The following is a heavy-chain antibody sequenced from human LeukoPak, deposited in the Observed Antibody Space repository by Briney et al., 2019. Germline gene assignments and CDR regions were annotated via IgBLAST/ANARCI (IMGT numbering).Heavy chain of an antibody. CDR3: ARERSGSYDEHFDY. CDR2: IYTSGSA. CDR1: GGSFSGYY. D-gene: IGHD3-10*01. V-gene: IGHV4-4*08. J-gene: IGHJ4*02. Sequence: SETLSLTCAVYGGSFSGYYWSWIRQPPGKGLEWIGRIYTSGSADYNPSLKSRVTISFDTSKNQFSLKLSSVTAADTAVYYCARERSGSYDEHFDYWGQGTLVTVSS.